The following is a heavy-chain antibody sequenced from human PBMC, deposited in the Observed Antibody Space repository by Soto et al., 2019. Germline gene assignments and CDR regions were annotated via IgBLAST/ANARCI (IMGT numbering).Heavy chain of an antibody. J-gene: IGHJ6*04. CDR1: GFTFSSYA. CDR3: ARGNSSWYPPLALYYYYSYGMDV. Sequence: GGSLRLSCAASGFTFSSYAMHWVRQAPGKGLEWVAVISYDGSNKYYADSVKSRFTISRDNSKNKLYLQMNSLKAEDTAGFSGARGNSSWYPPLALYYYYSYGMDVWGKGTTVTVSS. CDR2: ISYDGSNK. V-gene: IGHV3-30-3*01. D-gene: IGHD6-13*01.